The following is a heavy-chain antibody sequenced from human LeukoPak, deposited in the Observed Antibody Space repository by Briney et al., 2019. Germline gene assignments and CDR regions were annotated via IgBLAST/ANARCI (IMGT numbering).Heavy chain of an antibody. CDR2: ISGSGGTT. D-gene: IGHD5-12*01. V-gene: IGHV3-23*01. Sequence: PGGSLRLSCAASGFTFNSYAMNWVRQAPGKGLEWVSGISGSGGTTYYADSVQGRFTIFRDNSKNTLYLQINSLRADDTAVYFCARVRGATIYEDYWGQGTLVTVSS. CDR3: ARVRGATIYEDY. J-gene: IGHJ4*02. CDR1: GFTFNSYA.